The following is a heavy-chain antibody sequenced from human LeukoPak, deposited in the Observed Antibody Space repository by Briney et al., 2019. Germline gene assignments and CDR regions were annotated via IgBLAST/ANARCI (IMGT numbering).Heavy chain of an antibody. V-gene: IGHV3-23*01. CDR1: GFTFSNYA. D-gene: IGHD4-11*01. J-gene: IGHJ4*02. CDR3: ATARTLRVTTSFDY. CDR2: VSGSGGTT. Sequence: GGSLRLSCAASGFTFSNYAMSWVREAPGKGLEWVSAVSGSGGTTYYADSVKGRFTVSRDNPKNTLYLQMNSLTVDDTAVYYCATARTLRVTTSFDYWGQGALVTVSS.